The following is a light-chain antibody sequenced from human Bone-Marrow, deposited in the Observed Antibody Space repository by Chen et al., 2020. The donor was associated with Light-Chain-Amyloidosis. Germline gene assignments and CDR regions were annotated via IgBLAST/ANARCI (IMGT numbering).Light chain of an antibody. V-gene: IGLV2-23*01. CDR2: EAT. CDR3: CSYTGSSTWV. CDR1: STDVGSYNL. Sequence: QSALTQPASVSGSPGRSITISCTGTSTDVGSYNLVSWYQQHPGKAPKLMIYEATKRPSGVSYRFSGSKSGNTASLTVSVLQAEDEADYYCCSYTGSSTWVFGGGTKLTVL. J-gene: IGLJ3*02.